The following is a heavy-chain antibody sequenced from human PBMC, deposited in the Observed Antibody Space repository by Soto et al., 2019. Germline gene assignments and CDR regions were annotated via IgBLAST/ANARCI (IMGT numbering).Heavy chain of an antibody. CDR1: GITFNNYA. D-gene: IGHD5-18*01. V-gene: IGHV3-23*01. J-gene: IGHJ4*02. Sequence: EVQLLESGGGLVQPGGSLRLSCVASGITFNNYALSWVRQAPGKGLEWVSAISGSAVSTYYADSVKGRFTVSRDNSRSTLYLHMNSLRADDTAIYYCAKEAGGGTAMVTSYFDYWGQGTLVTVSS. CDR3: AKEAGGGTAMVTSYFDY. CDR2: ISGSAVST.